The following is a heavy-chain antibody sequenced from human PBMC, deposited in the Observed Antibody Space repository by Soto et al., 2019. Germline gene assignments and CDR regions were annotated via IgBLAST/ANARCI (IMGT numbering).Heavy chain of an antibody. Sequence: GSLRLSCAASGWPFSSYWMHWVRQAPGKGLVWVSRINGDGSSITYADSVKGRFTISRDNAKNTLYLQMNSLRAEDAAVYYCTRRGCSTTGCYFNWGRGTLVTVSS. J-gene: IGHJ4*02. CDR2: INGDGSSI. CDR3: TRRGCSTTGCYFN. D-gene: IGHD2-2*01. V-gene: IGHV3-74*03. CDR1: GWPFSSYW.